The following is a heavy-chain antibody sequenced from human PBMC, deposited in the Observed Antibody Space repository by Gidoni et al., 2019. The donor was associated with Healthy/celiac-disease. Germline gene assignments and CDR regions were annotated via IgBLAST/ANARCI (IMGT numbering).Heavy chain of an antibody. J-gene: IGHJ5*02. CDR1: GGSISSYY. CDR3: ARLNVLLWFGEPKEGSGWFDP. D-gene: IGHD3-10*01. CDR2: IYYSGST. Sequence: QVQLQESGPGLVKPSETLSLTCTVSGGSISSYYWSWIRQPPGKGLEWIGYIYYSGSTTYNPSLKSRVTISVDTSKNQFSLKLSSVTAADTAVYDCARLNVLLWFGEPKEGSGWFDPWGQGTLVTVSS. V-gene: IGHV4-59*01.